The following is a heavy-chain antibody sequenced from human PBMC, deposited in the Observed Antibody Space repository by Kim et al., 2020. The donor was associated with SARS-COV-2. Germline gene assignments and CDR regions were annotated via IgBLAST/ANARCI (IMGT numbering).Heavy chain of an antibody. CDR1: GFTFSSYE. D-gene: IGHD3-9*01. CDR2: ISSSGSTI. CDR3: ARGKAYYDILSVYGMDV. Sequence: GGSLRLSCAASGFTFSSYEMNWVRQAPGKGLEWVSYISSSGSTIYYADSVKGRFTISRDNAKNSLYLQMNSLRAEDTAVYYCARGKAYYDILSVYGMDVWGQGTTVTVSS. V-gene: IGHV3-48*03. J-gene: IGHJ6*02.